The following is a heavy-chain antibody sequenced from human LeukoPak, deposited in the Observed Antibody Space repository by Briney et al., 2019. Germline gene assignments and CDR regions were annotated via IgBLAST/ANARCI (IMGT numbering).Heavy chain of an antibody. CDR2: IIPIFGTA. CDR3: ARDRYYYDSSGYYFDY. CDR1: GGTFSSYA. D-gene: IGHD3-22*01. Sequence: ASVKVSCKASGGTFSSYAISWVRQAPGQGLEWMGGIIPIFGTANYAQKFQGGVTITADESTSTAYMELSSLRSEDTAVYYCARDRYYYDSSGYYFDYWGQGTLVTVSS. V-gene: IGHV1-69*13. J-gene: IGHJ4*02.